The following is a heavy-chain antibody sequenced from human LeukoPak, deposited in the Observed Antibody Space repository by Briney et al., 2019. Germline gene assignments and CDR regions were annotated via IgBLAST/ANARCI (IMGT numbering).Heavy chain of an antibody. CDR2: MSPNSGDT. J-gene: IGHJ4*02. Sequence: ASVKVSCKASGYTFTTHDINWVRQATGQGLEWLGWMSPNSGDTGYAQKFQGRVTMTSDSSISTAYMEPSSLRSEDTATYYCVRTPPNWGFDYWGQGTLVTVSS. D-gene: IGHD7-27*01. CDR1: GYTFTTHD. CDR3: VRTPPNWGFDY. V-gene: IGHV1-8*01.